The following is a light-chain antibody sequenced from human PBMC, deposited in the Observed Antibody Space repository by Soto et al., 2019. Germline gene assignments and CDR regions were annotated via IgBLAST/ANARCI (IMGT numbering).Light chain of an antibody. CDR1: SSNIENNY. Sequence: QSVLTQPPSVSAAPGQKVTISCSGSSSNIENNYISWYQQLPGTAPRLLIYDNNKRPSGIPDRFSGSKSGTSATLGITGLQTGDEADYYCGTWDSSLSAVVFGGGTKLTVL. CDR2: DNN. CDR3: GTWDSSLSAVV. J-gene: IGLJ2*01. V-gene: IGLV1-51*01.